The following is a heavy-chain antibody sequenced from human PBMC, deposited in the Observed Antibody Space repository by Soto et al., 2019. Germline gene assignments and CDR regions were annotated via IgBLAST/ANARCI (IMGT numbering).Heavy chain of an antibody. Sequence: QVQLVQSGAEVKKPGSSVKVSCKASGGTFSSYAISWVRQAPGQGLEWMGGIIPIFGTANYAQKFQGRVTITADESTSTAYMELSSLRSEDTAVYYCAREVHYYDRFGGAFDIWGQGTMVTVSS. J-gene: IGHJ3*02. CDR1: GGTFSSYA. D-gene: IGHD3-22*01. CDR3: AREVHYYDRFGGAFDI. CDR2: IIPIFGTA. V-gene: IGHV1-69*12.